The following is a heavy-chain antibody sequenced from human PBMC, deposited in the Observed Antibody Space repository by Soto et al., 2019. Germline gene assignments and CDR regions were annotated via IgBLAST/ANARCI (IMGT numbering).Heavy chain of an antibody. Sequence: SQTLSLTCAISGDSVSSNSAAWNWIRQSPSRGLEWLGRTYYRSKWYNDYAVSVKSRITINPDTSKNQFSLQLNSVTPEDTAVYYCARDMPVVAATWRPSDAFDIWGQGILVTGSS. V-gene: IGHV6-1*01. D-gene: IGHD2-15*01. J-gene: IGHJ3*02. CDR2: TYYRSKWYN. CDR3: ARDMPVVAATWRPSDAFDI. CDR1: GDSVSSNSAA.